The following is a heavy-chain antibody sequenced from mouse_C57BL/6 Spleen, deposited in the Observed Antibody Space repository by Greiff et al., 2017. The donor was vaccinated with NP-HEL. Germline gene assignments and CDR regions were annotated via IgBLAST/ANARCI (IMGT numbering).Heavy chain of an antibody. V-gene: IGHV1-53*01. J-gene: IGHJ4*01. CDR3: ARRGYYEARDY. CDR2: IHPSNGGT. CDR1: GYTFTSYW. D-gene: IGHD1-1*01. Sequence: QVQLQQPGTELVKPGASVKLSCKASGYTFTSYWMHWVKQRPGQGLEWIGNIHPSNGGTNYNEKFKSKATLTVDNSSSTAYLQLSSLTYGESAVLYCARRGYYEARDYWGQGTSVTVSS.